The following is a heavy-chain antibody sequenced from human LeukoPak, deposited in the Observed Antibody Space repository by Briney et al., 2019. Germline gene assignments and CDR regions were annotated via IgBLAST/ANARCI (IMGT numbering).Heavy chain of an antibody. Sequence: GRSLRLSCTVSGFTFGDYAMGWVRQAPGKGLEWVGLIRRKVSGATTEYAASVKVRFTISRDDSKSIAYLQMNSLKTEDTAMYYCTRNIYCSGGSCSYYFDYWGQGTLVTVSS. CDR3: TRNIYCSGGSCSYYFDY. CDR1: GFTFGDYA. D-gene: IGHD2-15*01. J-gene: IGHJ4*02. CDR2: IRRKVSGATT. V-gene: IGHV3-49*04.